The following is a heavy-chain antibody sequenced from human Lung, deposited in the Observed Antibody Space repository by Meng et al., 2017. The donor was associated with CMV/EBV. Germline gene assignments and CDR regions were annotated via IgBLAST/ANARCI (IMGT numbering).Heavy chain of an antibody. CDR3: TRGRGSTHKGNWFDP. D-gene: IGHD3-10*01. V-gene: IGHV1-8*01. J-gene: IGHJ5*02. CDR2: MNPNSGNT. CDR1: GYTFTSCS. Sequence: SGYTFTSCSINWGRQATGQGLGWMGWMNPNSGNTAYAPKFQGRLAMTRNTSINTAYMDLSSLRSEDTAIYYCTRGRGSTHKGNWFDPWGQGTLVTVSS.